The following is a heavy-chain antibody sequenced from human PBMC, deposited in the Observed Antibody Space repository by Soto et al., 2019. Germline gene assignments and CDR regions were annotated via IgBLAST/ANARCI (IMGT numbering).Heavy chain of an antibody. V-gene: IGHV3-21*01. CDR2: ISSSSSYI. Sequence: GGSLRLSCAASGFTFSSYGMNWVRQAPGKGLEWVSSISSSSSYIYYADSVKGRFTISRDNAKNSLYLQMNSLRAEDTAVYYCANLWGVAARPSDYWGQGTLVTVSS. D-gene: IGHD6-6*01. CDR1: GFTFSSYG. J-gene: IGHJ4*02. CDR3: ANLWGVAARPSDY.